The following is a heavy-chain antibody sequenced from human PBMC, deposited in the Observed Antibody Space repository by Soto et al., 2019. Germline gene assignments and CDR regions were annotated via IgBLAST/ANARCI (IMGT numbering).Heavy chain of an antibody. Sequence: QITLKESGPTLVKSTQTLTLTCTFSGFSLSSGGGAVGWIRQPPGKALEWLAIIYASGGTHYSPSLKTRLTITKDTSKNHVVITMTNMDPVDTATYYCGHRRDVATRCWFDPWGQGILVTVSS. CDR2: IYASGGT. J-gene: IGHJ5*02. D-gene: IGHD6-6*01. V-gene: IGHV2-5*01. CDR3: GHRRDVATRCWFDP. CDR1: GFSLSSGGGA.